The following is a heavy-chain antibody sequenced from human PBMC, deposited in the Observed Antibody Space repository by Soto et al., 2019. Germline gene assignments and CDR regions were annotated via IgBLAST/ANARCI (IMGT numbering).Heavy chain of an antibody. J-gene: IGHJ6*02. Sequence: GASVKVSCKASGYTFTSYYMHWVRQAPGQGLEWMGIIDPSGGSTSYAQKFQGRVTMTRDTSTSTVYMELSSLRSEDTAVYYCARGYYDFWSGYPRTDGMDVWGQGTTVTVSS. V-gene: IGHV1-46*01. CDR1: GYTFTSYY. D-gene: IGHD3-3*01. CDR2: IDPSGGST. CDR3: ARGYYDFWSGYPRTDGMDV.